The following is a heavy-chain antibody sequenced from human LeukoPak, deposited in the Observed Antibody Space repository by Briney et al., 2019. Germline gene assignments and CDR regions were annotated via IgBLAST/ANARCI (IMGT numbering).Heavy chain of an antibody. CDR3: ARGLYGYSYGTLRYYYYYMDD. D-gene: IGHD5-18*01. J-gene: IGHJ6*03. V-gene: IGHV1-8*03. CDR2: MNPNSGNT. CDR1: GYTFTSYD. Sequence: ASVKVSCKASGYTFTSYDINWVRQATGQGLEWMGWMNPNSGNTGYAQKFQGRVTITRNTSISTAYMELSSLRSEDTAVYYCARGLYGYSYGTLRYYYYYMDDWGKGTTVTVSS.